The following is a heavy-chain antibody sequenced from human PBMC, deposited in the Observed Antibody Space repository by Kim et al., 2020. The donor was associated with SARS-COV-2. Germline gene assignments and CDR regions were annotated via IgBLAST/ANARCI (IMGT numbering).Heavy chain of an antibody. V-gene: IGHV4-31*03. CDR2: IYYSGST. D-gene: IGHD3-22*01. CDR3: ARSPITMIVVVNAFDI. J-gene: IGHJ3*02. CDR1: GGSISSGGYY. Sequence: SETLSLTCTVSGGSISSGGYYWSWIRQHPGKGLEWIGYIYYSGSTYYNPSLKSRVTISVDTSKNQFSLKLSSVTAADTAVYYCARSPITMIVVVNAFDIWGQGTLVTVSS.